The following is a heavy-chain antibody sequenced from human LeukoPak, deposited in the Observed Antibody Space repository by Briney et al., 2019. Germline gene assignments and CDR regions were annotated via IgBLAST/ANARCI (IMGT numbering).Heavy chain of an antibody. CDR3: ARARGPTVCPTDY. Sequence: ASVKVSRKASGYTFTVYYMHWVRQAPGQGLEWMGWINPNSGGTNYAQKFQGRVTMTRDTSISTAYMELSRLRSDDTAVYYCARARGPTVCPTDYWGQGTLVTVSS. D-gene: IGHD2-2*01. J-gene: IGHJ4*02. CDR1: GYTFTVYY. CDR2: INPNSGGT. V-gene: IGHV1-2*02.